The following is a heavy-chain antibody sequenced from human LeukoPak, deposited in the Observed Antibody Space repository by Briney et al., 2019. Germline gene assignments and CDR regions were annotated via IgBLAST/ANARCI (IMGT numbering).Heavy chain of an antibody. J-gene: IGHJ1*01. Sequence: PSETLSLTCAVCGGSFSGYYWSWIRQPPGKGLEWIGEINHSGSTNYNPSLKSRVTIPVDTSKNQFSLKLSSVTAADTAVYYCARKDEQQLNGGGYFQHWGQGTLVTVSS. D-gene: IGHD6-13*01. CDR2: INHSGST. V-gene: IGHV4-34*01. CDR1: GGSFSGYY. CDR3: ARKDEQQLNGGGYFQH.